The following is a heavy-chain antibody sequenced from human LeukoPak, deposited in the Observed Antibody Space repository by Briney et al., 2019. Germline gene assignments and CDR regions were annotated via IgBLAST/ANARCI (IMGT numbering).Heavy chain of an antibody. CDR1: GGSISSGDYY. V-gene: IGHV4-30-4*01. Sequence: SETLSLTCTVSGGSISSGDYYWSWIRRPPGKGLEWIAYMYYSGSTYYDPSLKSRVTMSADTSKNQLSLKLSSVTAADTAVYYCARPYYYDSRIDPWGQGILVTVSS. CDR2: MYYSGST. J-gene: IGHJ5*02. CDR3: ARPYYYDSRIDP. D-gene: IGHD3-22*01.